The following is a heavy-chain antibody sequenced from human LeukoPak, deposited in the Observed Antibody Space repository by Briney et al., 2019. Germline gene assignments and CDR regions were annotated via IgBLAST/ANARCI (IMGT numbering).Heavy chain of an antibody. V-gene: IGHV1-2*02. CDR1: GYTFTANY. Sequence: GASVKVSCKASGYTFTANYLHWVRQAPGQGLEWMGWINPNSGGTNYAQTFQGRVTMTRDTSISTAYMELSRLRSDDTAVYYCASGSGLYSPDYWGQGTLVTVSS. J-gene: IGHJ4*02. CDR3: ASGSGLYSPDY. CDR2: INPNSGGT. D-gene: IGHD3-3*01.